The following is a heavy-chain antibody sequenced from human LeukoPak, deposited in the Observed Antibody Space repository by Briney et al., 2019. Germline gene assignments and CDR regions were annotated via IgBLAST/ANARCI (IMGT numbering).Heavy chain of an antibody. D-gene: IGHD3/OR15-3a*01. V-gene: IGHV3-7*01. CDR3: ARAQWTAFDYYYYMDV. CDR2: IKVDGSEK. CDR1: GFTFSRYW. Sequence: GGSLRLSCAVSGFTFSRYWMTWVRQAPGKGLEWVANIKVDGSEKYYVDAVKGRFTISRDNAKDSLYLQMNGLRAEDTAIYYCARAQWTAFDYYYYMDVWGKGTTVTVSS. J-gene: IGHJ6*03.